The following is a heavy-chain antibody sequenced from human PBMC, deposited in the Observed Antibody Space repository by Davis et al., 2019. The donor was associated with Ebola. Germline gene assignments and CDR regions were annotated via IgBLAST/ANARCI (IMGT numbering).Heavy chain of an antibody. V-gene: IGHV1-24*01. Sequence: ASVKVSCKVSGYTLTELSMHWVRQAPGKGLEWMGGFDPEDGETIYAQKFQGRVTMTEDTSTDTAYMELSSLRSEDTAVYYCRTARYCSGGSCYSLDYWGQGTLVTVSS. CDR2: FDPEDGET. D-gene: IGHD2-15*01. CDR3: RTARYCSGGSCYSLDY. CDR1: GYTLTELS. J-gene: IGHJ4*02.